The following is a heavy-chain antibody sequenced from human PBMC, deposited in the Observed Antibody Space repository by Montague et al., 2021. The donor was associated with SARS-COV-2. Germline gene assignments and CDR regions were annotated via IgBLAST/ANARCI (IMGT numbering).Heavy chain of an antibody. Sequence: SETLSLTCAVYGGSFSGYYWSWIRQPPGKGLQWIGEINHSGSTNYNPSLKSRVTISVDTSENQFSLKLSSVTAADTAVYYCARQAIKFTHWFDPWGQGALVTVSS. D-gene: IGHD3-9*01. CDR2: INHSGST. J-gene: IGHJ5*02. CDR3: ARQAIKFTHWFDP. V-gene: IGHV4-34*01. CDR1: GGSFSGYY.